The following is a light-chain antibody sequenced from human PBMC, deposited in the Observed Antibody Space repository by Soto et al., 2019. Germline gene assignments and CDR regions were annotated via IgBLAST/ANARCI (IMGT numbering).Light chain of an antibody. J-gene: IGKJ1*01. V-gene: IGKV1-5*03. CDR2: KAS. Sequence: IQLTQSPSSLSSSLGDRVTITCRASQGISSWLAWYQQKPGKAPKLLIYKASTLKSGVPSRFSGSGSGTEFTLTISSLQPDDFATYYCQHYNSYSEAFGQGTKVDIK. CDR1: QGISSW. CDR3: QHYNSYSEA.